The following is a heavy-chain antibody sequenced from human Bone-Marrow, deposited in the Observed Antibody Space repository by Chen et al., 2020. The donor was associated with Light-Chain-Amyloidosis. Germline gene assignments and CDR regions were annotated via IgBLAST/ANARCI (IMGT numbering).Heavy chain of an antibody. Sequence: EVQLEQSGPEGKKPGESLKISCKGSGYTFPNYWIGWVPQMPGEGLGWMGVIYPDDSDARYSPSFEGQVTISADKSITTAYLQWRSLKASDTAMYYCARRRDGYNFDYWGQGTLVTVSS. CDR1: GYTFPNYW. V-gene: IGHV5-51*01. CDR2: IYPDDSDA. D-gene: IGHD5-12*01. J-gene: IGHJ4*02. CDR3: ARRRDGYNFDY.